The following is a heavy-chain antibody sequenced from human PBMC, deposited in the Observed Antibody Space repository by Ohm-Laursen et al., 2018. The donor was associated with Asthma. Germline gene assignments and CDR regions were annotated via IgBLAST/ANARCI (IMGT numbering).Heavy chain of an antibody. Sequence: SDTLSLTCSVSGGSISTDDYYWSWIRQPPGKGLEWIGSIYYSGSTYYNPSLKSRVTISVDTSKNQFSLNLTPVTAADTAVYYCARGTFYYESTGYYFFDHWGQGALVTVSS. CDR1: GGSISTDDYY. CDR2: IYYSGST. CDR3: ARGTFYYESTGYYFFDH. V-gene: IGHV4-39*07. J-gene: IGHJ4*02. D-gene: IGHD3-22*01.